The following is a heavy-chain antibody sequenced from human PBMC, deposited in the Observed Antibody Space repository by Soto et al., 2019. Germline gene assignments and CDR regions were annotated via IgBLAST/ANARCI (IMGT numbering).Heavy chain of an antibody. D-gene: IGHD6-13*01. CDR3: ARSFGVAAAGPFDY. CDR2: IYYSGST. Sequence: QVQLQESGPGLVKPSQTLSLTCTVSGGSISSGGYYWSWIRQHPGKGLEWIGYIYYSGSTYYNPSLKSRVTIXVXTXKNQFSRKLSSVTAADTAVYYWARSFGVAAAGPFDYWGQGTLVTVSS. CDR1: GGSISSGGYY. V-gene: IGHV4-31*03. J-gene: IGHJ4*02.